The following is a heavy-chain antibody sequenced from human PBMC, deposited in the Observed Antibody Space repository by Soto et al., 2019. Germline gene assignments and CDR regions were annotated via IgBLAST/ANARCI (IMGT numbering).Heavy chain of an antibody. CDR1: GFSFSNYG. CDR2: IWYDGGNK. Sequence: QVQLVESGGGVVQPGGSLGLSCAASGFSFSNYGMHCVRQAPGKGLEWVTVIWYDGGNKYYADSVKGRFTISRDNSENTLFLQMTGLRAEDTAVYYCARAGCGSGGTCYPGKAFDVWGQGTTVTVSS. CDR3: ARAGCGSGGTCYPGKAFDV. V-gene: IGHV3-33*08. J-gene: IGHJ3*01. D-gene: IGHD2-15*01.